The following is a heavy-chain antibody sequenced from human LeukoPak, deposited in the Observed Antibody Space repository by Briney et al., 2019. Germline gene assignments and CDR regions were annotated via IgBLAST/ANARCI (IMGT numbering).Heavy chain of an antibody. D-gene: IGHD3-3*01. V-gene: IGHV3-66*02. J-gene: IGHJ4*02. CDR2: IYSGGST. Sequence: QTGGSLRLSCAASGFTVSSNYMSWVRQAPGKGLEWVSVIYSGGSTYYADSVKGRFTISRDNSKNTLYLQMNSLRAEDTAVYYCARDRAFGVGTIDYWGQGTLVTVSS. CDR1: GFTVSSNY. CDR3: ARDRAFGVGTIDY.